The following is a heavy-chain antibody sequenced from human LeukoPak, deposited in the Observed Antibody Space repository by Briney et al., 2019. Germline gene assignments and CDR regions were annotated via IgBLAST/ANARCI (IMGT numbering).Heavy chain of an antibody. V-gene: IGHV3-21*01. CDR2: ISSSSSYI. D-gene: IGHD6-13*01. Sequence: GGSLRLSCAASGFTFSSYSMNWVRQAPGKGLEWVSSISSSSSYIYYADSVKGRFTISRDNAKNSLYLQMNSLRAEDTAVYYCARVGERQLSYGDYWGQGTLVTVYS. CDR1: GFTFSSYS. J-gene: IGHJ4*02. CDR3: ARVGERQLSYGDY.